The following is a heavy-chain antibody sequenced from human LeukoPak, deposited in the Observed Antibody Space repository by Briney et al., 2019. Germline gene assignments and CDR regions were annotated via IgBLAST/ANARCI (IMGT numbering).Heavy chain of an antibody. CDR2: IYSGGRT. V-gene: IGHV3-66*01. CDR3: ARGNTAMSN. D-gene: IGHD5-18*01. CDR1: GFTVSNNY. J-gene: IGHJ4*02. Sequence: PGGSLRLSCAASGFTVSNNYMNWVRQAPGKGLEWVSIIYSGGRTHYADSVRGSFSISRDKSKNTLYLQMNSLRAEDTAVYFCARGNTAMSNWGQGTLVTVSS.